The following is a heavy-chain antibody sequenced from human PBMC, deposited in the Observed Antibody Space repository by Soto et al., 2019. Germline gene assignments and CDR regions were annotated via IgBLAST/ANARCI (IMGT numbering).Heavy chain of an antibody. CDR1: GGSFSGYY. V-gene: IGHV4-34*01. CDR3: ARGPYYYDSSGYQFDY. CDR2: INHSGST. D-gene: IGHD3-22*01. J-gene: IGHJ4*02. Sequence: SETLSLTCAVYGGSFSGYYWSWIRQPPGKGLEWIGEINHSGSTNYNPSLKSRVTISVDTSKNQFSLKLSSVTAADTAVYYCARGPYYYDSSGYQFDYWGLGTLVTVS.